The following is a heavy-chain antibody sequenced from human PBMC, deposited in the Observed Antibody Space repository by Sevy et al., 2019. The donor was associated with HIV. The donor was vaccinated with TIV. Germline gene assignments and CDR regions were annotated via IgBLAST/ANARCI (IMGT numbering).Heavy chain of an antibody. Sequence: ASVKVSCKASGGTFSSYAISWVRQAPGQGVEWMGGIIPIFGTANYAQKFQGRVTITADESTSTAYMELSSLRSEDTAVYYCASSDYGGYNWFDPLGQGTMVTVSS. D-gene: IGHD4-17*01. CDR3: ASSDYGGYNWFDP. CDR1: GGTFSSYA. J-gene: IGHJ5*02. V-gene: IGHV1-69*13. CDR2: IIPIFGTA.